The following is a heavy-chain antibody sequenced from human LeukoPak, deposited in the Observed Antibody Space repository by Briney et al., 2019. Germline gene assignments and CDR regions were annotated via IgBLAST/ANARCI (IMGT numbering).Heavy chain of an antibody. CDR2: ISSSSSYI. D-gene: IGHD1-1*01. CDR1: GFTFSSYS. V-gene: IGHV3-21*01. Sequence: GGSLRLSCAASGFTFSSYSMNWVRQAPGKGLEGVSSISSSSSYIYYADSVKGRFTISRDNAKNSLYLQMNSLRAEDTAVYYCARDGHNVGGAFDVWGQGTVVTVSS. J-gene: IGHJ3*01. CDR3: ARDGHNVGGAFDV.